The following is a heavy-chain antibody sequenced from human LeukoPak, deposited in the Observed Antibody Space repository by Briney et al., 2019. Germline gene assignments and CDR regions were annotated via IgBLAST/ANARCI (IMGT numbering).Heavy chain of an antibody. J-gene: IGHJ4*02. CDR2: INHSGST. CDR3: ARHGGNCSVTSCYRAFDY. Sequence: PSETLSLTCAVYGGSFSGYSWTWIRQSPGKGLEWIGEINHSGSTNYNPSLKSRVTISVDTSKKQFSLKLSSVTAADTAVYYCARHGGNCSVTSCYRAFDYWGQGTLVTVSS. V-gene: IGHV4-34*01. CDR1: GGSFSGYS. D-gene: IGHD2-2*01.